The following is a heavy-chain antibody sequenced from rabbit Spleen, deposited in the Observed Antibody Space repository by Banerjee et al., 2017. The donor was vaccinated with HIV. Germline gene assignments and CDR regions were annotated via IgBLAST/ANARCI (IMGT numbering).Heavy chain of an antibody. V-gene: IGHV1S40*01. CDR1: GVSFSGDSFSGDSY. CDR2: IDTGSSGFT. CDR3: ARDTGSSFSSYGMDL. Sequence: QSLEESGGDLVKPGASLTLTCIDSGVSFSGDSFSGDSYMCWVRQAPGKGLEWIVCIDTGSSGFTYFASWAKGRFTISKTSSTTVTLRMTSLTAADTATYFCARDTGSSFSSYGMDLWGQGTLVTVS. D-gene: IGHD8-1*01. J-gene: IGHJ6*01.